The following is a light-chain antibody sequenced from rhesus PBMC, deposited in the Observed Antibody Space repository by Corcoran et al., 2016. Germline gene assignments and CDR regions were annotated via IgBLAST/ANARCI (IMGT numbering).Light chain of an antibody. J-gene: IGKJ1*01. V-gene: IGKV1-74*01. CDR1: ENVNNY. CDR3: QHGYGTPPT. CDR2: KAS. Sequence: DIQMTQSPSSLSASVGDRVTITCRASENVNNYLNCYQQKPGKAPKLLIYKASTLQSGVPSRFSGSGSGTDYTFTISSLQPEDVATYYYQHGYGTPPTFGQGTKVEIK.